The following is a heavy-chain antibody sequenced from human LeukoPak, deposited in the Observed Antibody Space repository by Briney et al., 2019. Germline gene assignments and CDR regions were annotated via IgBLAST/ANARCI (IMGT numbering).Heavy chain of an antibody. V-gene: IGHV4-34*01. CDR2: INHSGSS. D-gene: IGHD3-3*01. J-gene: IGHJ4*02. CDR1: GGSFSGYY. Sequence: SETLSLTCAVYGGSFSGYYWSWIRQPPGKGLEWIGEINHSGSSNYSPSLKSRVTISVDTSKNQFSLKLSSVTAADTAVYYCARVSGITIFGVARYYFDYWGQGTLVTVSS. CDR3: ARVSGITIFGVARYYFDY.